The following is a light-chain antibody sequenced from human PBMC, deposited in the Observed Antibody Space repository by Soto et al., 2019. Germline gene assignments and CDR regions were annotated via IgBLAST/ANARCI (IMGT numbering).Light chain of an antibody. J-gene: IGKJ4*01. V-gene: IGKV1-39*01. CDR1: QSISSY. CDR3: QQSYSTPT. Sequence: DIQMTQSPSSLSASVGARVPITCRASQSISSYLNWYQQKPGKAPKLLIYAASSLQSGVPSRFSGSGSGTDFTLTISSLQPEDFATYYCQQSYSTPTFGGGTKVNIK. CDR2: AAS.